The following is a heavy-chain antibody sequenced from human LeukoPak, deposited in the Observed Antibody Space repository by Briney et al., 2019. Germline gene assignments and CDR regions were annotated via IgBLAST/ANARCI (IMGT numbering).Heavy chain of an antibody. CDR1: GDSVSRNSAA. V-gene: IGHV6-1*01. J-gene: IGHJ5*02. CDR3: ARADGDRDGYNFWFDP. Sequence: SQTLSLTCAISGDSVSRNSAAWNWIRQSPSRGLEWLGRTYYRSKWYNDYAVSVESRITITPDTSKNQFSLKLNSVTPEDTAVYYCARADGDRDGYNFWFDPWGQGTLVTVSS. D-gene: IGHD5-24*01. CDR2: TYYRSKWYN.